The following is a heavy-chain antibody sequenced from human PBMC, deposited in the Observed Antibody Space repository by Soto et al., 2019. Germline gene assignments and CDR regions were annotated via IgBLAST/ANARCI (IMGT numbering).Heavy chain of an antibody. D-gene: IGHD3-22*01. CDR3: ARLMYYYDSSGYYSGWFDP. Sequence: RGESLKISCKGSGYSFTSYWIGWVRQMPGKGLEWMGIIYPGDSDTRYSPSFQGQVTISADKSISTAYLQWSSLKASDTAMYYCARLMYYYDSSGYYSGWFDPWGQGTLVTVSS. J-gene: IGHJ5*02. CDR2: IYPGDSDT. V-gene: IGHV5-51*01. CDR1: GYSFTSYW.